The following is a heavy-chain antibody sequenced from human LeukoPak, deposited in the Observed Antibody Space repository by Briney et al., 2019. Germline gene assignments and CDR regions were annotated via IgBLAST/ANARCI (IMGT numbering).Heavy chain of an antibody. CDR3: AKGPRWAYFDY. Sequence: PGGSLRLSCAASVFTFSSYAMSWVHPAPGRGLEGVSAISGSGGSTYYADSVKGRFTISRDNSKNTLYLQMNSLRAEDTAVYYCAKGPRWAYFDYWGQGSLVTASS. V-gene: IGHV3-23*01. D-gene: IGHD1-26*01. J-gene: IGHJ4*02. CDR2: ISGSGGST. CDR1: VFTFSSYA.